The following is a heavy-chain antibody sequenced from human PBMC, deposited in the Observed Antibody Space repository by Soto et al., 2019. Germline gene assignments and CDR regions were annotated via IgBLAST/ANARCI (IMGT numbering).Heavy chain of an antibody. V-gene: IGHV5-51*01. CDR1: GYSFTSYW. J-gene: IGHJ3*02. CDR2: IYPGDSDT. Sequence: LGESLKISCKGSGYSFTSYWIGWVRQMPGKGLEWMGIIYPGDSDTRYSPSFQGQVTISADKSISTAYLQWSSLKASDTAMYYCARRTPPYYYDSSGYLLAFDIWGQGTMVTVSS. CDR3: ARRTPPYYYDSSGYLLAFDI. D-gene: IGHD3-22*01.